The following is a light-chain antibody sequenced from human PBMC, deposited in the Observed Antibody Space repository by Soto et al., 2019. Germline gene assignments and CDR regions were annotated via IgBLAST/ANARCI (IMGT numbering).Light chain of an antibody. CDR3: QQYGGSAPIT. CDR1: QSVNSNY. CDR2: CAS. J-gene: IGKJ5*01. Sequence: EIVLTQSPGTLSLFPGETAALSCRASQSVNSNYLAWYQLRYGQAPRLLIYCASIRATGIPDRFSGSGSGTDFTLTISGLEPEDFAMYYCQQYGGSAPITFGQGTRLEIE. V-gene: IGKV3-20*01.